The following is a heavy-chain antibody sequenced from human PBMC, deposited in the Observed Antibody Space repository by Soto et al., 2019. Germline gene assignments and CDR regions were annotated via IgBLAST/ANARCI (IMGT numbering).Heavy chain of an antibody. Sequence: QVQLVQSGAEVKKPGSSVKVSCKASGGTFSSYTISWVRQAPGQGLEWMGRIIPILGIANYAQKFQGRVTITEDKSTSTAYMELSSLRSEDTAVYYCARGLGYCSGGSCYSGVLYYYYGMDVWGQGTTVTVSS. V-gene: IGHV1-69*02. CDR3: ARGLGYCSGGSCYSGVLYYYYGMDV. D-gene: IGHD2-15*01. CDR2: IIPILGIA. CDR1: GGTFSSYT. J-gene: IGHJ6*02.